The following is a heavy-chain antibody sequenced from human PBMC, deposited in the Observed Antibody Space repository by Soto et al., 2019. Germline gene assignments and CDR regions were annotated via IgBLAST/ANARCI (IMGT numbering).Heavy chain of an antibody. CDR3: AKGRGRPS. V-gene: IGHV3-48*01. J-gene: IGHJ5*02. Sequence: EVQLVESGGALIQPGGSLRLSCSASGFSFSSHSMNWVRQAPGKGLEWISYISSASATMYYADSVKGRFTISRANAKNSLYLHMSSLRAEDTAVYYCAKGRGRPSWGQGTLVTVSS. CDR2: ISSASATM. CDR1: GFSFSSHS.